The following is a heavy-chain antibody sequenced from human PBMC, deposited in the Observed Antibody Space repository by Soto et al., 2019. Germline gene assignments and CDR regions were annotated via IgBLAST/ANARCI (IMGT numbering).Heavy chain of an antibody. V-gene: IGHV3-21*01. CDR2: ISSSSSYI. J-gene: IGHJ4*02. D-gene: IGHD6-19*01. Sequence: GGSLRLSCAASGFTFSSYSMNWVRQAPGKGLEWVSSISSSSSYIYYADSVKGRFTISRDNAKNSLYLQMNSLRAEDTAVYYCARDVRLTVAGQDGDYWGQGTLVTVSS. CDR3: ARDVRLTVAGQDGDY. CDR1: GFTFSSYS.